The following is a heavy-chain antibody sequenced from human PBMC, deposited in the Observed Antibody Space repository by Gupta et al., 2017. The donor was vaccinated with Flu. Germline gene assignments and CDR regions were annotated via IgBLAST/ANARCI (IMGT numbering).Heavy chain of an antibody. CDR3: ARRITYGKTFDY. Sequence: QLQLQESGPGLVKPSETLSLICTVSGGSISATSYYWGWIRQPPGKGLEWIGNVGYSGNTFYNPSLKSRVTISVDTSKNQFSLKLSSVTAADTAVCYCARRITYGKTFDYWGQGSLVTVSS. V-gene: IGHV4-39*01. CDR1: GGSISATSYY. J-gene: IGHJ4*02. CDR2: VGYSGNT. D-gene: IGHD2/OR15-2a*01.